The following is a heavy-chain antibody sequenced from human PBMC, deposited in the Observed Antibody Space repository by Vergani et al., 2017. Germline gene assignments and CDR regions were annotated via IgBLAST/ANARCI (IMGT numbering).Heavy chain of an antibody. V-gene: IGHV3-15*01. CDR2: IKSKTDGGTT. Sequence: EVQLLESGGGLVQPGGSLRLSCAASGFTFSSYAMSWVRQAPGKGLEWVGRIKSKTDGGTTDYAAPVKGRFTISRDDSKNTLYLQMNSLKTEDTAVYYCTTVRGVYRSGTYYYYMDVWGKGTTVTVSS. D-gene: IGHD3-3*01. J-gene: IGHJ6*03. CDR3: TTVRGVYRSGTYYYYMDV. CDR1: GFTFSSYA.